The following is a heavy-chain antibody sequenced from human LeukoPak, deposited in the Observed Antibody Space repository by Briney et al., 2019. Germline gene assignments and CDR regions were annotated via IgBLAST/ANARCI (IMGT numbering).Heavy chain of an antibody. V-gene: IGHV4-59*08. Sequence: PSETLSLTCTVSGASISSAYWSWVRRPPEKGLKWIGYIHYSGSTTYNPSLKSRVTMSVDTSKNQFSLKLTSVTAADTAVFYCARSYSSGWFYFDDWGQGTLVTVSS. CDR3: ARSYSSGWFYFDD. J-gene: IGHJ4*02. CDR1: GASISSAY. CDR2: IHYSGST. D-gene: IGHD6-19*01.